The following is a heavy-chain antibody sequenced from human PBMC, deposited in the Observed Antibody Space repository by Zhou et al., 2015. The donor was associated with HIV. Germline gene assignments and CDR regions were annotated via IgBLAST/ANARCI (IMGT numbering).Heavy chain of an antibody. CDR3: AKSSGDYDYAFEI. J-gene: IGHJ3*02. CDR1: GGTFSDSD. Sequence: QVQLVQSGTEVKKPGSSVKVSCKASGGTFSDSDISWVRQAPGQGLEWMGGIIPMFDIENHAQKFRGRLTITADRSTSAAYMELTSLRSEDAAIYYCAKSSGDYDYAFEIWGQGT. D-gene: IGHD3-22*01. CDR2: IIPMFDIE. V-gene: IGHV1-69*17.